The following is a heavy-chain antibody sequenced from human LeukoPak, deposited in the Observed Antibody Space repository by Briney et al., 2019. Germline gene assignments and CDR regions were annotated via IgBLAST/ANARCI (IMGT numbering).Heavy chain of an antibody. Sequence: ASVKVSCKASGYTLTTYDITWVRQAAGQGLEWMGWMNPSSGGTGFPQKFQGGVTLTRNTSINTAYMELSSLTPEDTAVYYCARARTMRGPETPPYYFDYWGRGTLVTVSS. D-gene: IGHD2-15*01. CDR3: ARARTMRGPETPPYYFDY. V-gene: IGHV1-8*03. CDR2: MNPSSGGT. CDR1: GYTLTTYD. J-gene: IGHJ4*02.